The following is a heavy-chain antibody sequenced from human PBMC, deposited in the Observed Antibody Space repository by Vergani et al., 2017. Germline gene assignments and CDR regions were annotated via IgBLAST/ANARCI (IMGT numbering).Heavy chain of an antibody. Sequence: QVQLQESGPGLVKPSETLSLTCTVSGGSISRYYWSWIRQPPGKGLEWIGYIYYSGSTNYNPSLKSRVTISVETSKNQFSLKLSSVTAADTAVYYCASLQTRYCSSTSCYDWFDPWGQGTLVTVSS. D-gene: IGHD2-2*01. V-gene: IGHV4-59*01. J-gene: IGHJ5*02. CDR1: GGSISRYY. CDR3: ASLQTRYCSSTSCYDWFDP. CDR2: IYYSGST.